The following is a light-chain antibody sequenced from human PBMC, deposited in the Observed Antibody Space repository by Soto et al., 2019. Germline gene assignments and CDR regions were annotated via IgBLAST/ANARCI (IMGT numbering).Light chain of an antibody. CDR3: QHYTNTNYTLI. CDR1: PTSSSW. Sequence: DIRGTKSPPTLPSSVRDRVTITXRASPTSSSWMSWYQQKPGXATKLTXXXADXLQSDVAARFSCSGSGTEFTLIISVLKTDDSSGESCQHYTNTNYTLIFGHGTNVDIK. J-gene: IGKJ3*01. CDR2: XAD. V-gene: IGKV1-5*01.